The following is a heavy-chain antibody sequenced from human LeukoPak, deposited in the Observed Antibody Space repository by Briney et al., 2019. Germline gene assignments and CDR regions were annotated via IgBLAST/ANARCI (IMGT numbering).Heavy chain of an antibody. CDR3: ARWYYYDSSGYYYVLLRTSWFDP. V-gene: IGHV1-69*13. D-gene: IGHD3-22*01. J-gene: IGHJ5*02. CDR1: GGTFSSYA. CDR2: IIPIFGTA. Sequence: ASVKVSCKASGGTFSSYAISWVRQAPGQGLEWMGGIIPIFGTANYAQKFQGRVTITADESTSTAYMELSSLRSEDTAVYYCARWYYYDSSGYYYVLLRTSWFDPWGQGTLVTVSS.